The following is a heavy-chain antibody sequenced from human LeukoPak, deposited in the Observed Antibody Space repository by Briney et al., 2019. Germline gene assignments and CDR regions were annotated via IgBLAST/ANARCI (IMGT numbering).Heavy chain of an antibody. V-gene: IGHV3-7*04. D-gene: IGHD2-21*01. CDR1: GFTFSSYW. CDR2: IKHDGSEK. Sequence: GGSLRLSCTASGFTFSSYWMSCFRVRQAPGKGLEWVANIKHDGSEKYYVDSVKGRFTISRDNAKDSLYLQMNSLRPEDTAVYYCARKRVVVPAAPWGQGTLVTVSS. CDR3: ARKRVVVPAAP. J-gene: IGHJ5*02.